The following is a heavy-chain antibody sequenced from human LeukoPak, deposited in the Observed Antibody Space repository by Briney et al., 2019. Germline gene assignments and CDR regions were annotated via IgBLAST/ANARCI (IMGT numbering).Heavy chain of an antibody. CDR1: GYTFTSDY. CDR3: ARDRPYSSGWAPFDY. V-gene: IGHV1-46*01. Sequence: ASVKVSCKASGYTFTSDYMHWVRQAPGQGLEWMGIINPSGGSTSYAQKFQGTVTMNRDTSTSTVYMELSSLRSEDTAVYYCARDRPYSSGWAPFDYWGQGTLVTVSS. CDR2: INPSGGST. J-gene: IGHJ4*02. D-gene: IGHD6-19*01.